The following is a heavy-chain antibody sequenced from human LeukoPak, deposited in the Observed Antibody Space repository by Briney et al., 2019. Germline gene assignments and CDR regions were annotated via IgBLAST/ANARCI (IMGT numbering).Heavy chain of an antibody. J-gene: IGHJ4*02. D-gene: IGHD1-26*01. V-gene: IGHV3-66*01. CDR3: ARAFIVGATPDY. Sequence: GGSLRLSCAASGFTVSSNYMSWVRQAPGKGLEWVSVIYSGGSTYYADSVKGRFTISRDNSKNTLYLQMNSLRAEDTAVYYCARAFIVGATPDYWGQGTLVTVSS. CDR1: GFTVSSNY. CDR2: IYSGGST.